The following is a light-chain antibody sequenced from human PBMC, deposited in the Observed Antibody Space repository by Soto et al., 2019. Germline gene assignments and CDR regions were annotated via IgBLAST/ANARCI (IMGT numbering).Light chain of an antibody. V-gene: IGLV1-40*01. CDR3: QSYDSRLSAYV. CDR2: THN. CDR1: SSNIGAGYD. J-gene: IGLJ1*01. Sequence: QSALTQPPSGSGAPGKRVTISCTGSSSNIGAGYDVHWYLQVPGTAPKLLVYTHNNRPSGVPDRFSGSTSGTSASLAITGLQSEDEADYYCQSYDSRLSAYVFGTGSKVTVL.